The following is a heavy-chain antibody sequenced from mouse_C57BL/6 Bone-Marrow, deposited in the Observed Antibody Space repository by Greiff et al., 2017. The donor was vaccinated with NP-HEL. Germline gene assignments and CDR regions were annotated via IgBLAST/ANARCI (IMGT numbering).Heavy chain of an antibody. D-gene: IGHD1-1*01. V-gene: IGHV1-64*01. CDR3: ARSGYYGSSPFAY. Sequence: QVQLQQPGAELVKPGASVKLSCKASGYTFTSYWMHWVKQRPGQGLEWIGMIHPNSGSTNYNEKFKSKATLTVDKSSSTAYMQLSSLTSEDSAVYYCARSGYYGSSPFAYWGQGTLVTFSA. CDR2: IHPNSGST. J-gene: IGHJ3*01. CDR1: GYTFTSYW.